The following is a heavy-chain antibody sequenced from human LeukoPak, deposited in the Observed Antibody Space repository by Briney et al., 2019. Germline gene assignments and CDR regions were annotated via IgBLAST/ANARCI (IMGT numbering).Heavy chain of an antibody. J-gene: IGHJ4*02. D-gene: IGHD6-19*01. CDR1: GGSISSYY. V-gene: IGHV4-59*01. Sequence: SETLSLTCSVSGGSISSYYWSWIGQPPGKGLEWIGYIYYSGSTNYNPSLKTRVTISVDTSKNQFSLKLSSVTAADTAVYYCARGNSIAVAGNYWGQGTLVTVSS. CDR3: ARGNSIAVAGNY. CDR2: IYYSGST.